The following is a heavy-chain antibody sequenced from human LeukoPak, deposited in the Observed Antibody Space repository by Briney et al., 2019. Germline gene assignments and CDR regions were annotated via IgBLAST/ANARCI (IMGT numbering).Heavy chain of an antibody. CDR3: ARAGDSSGWYFVY. CDR1: GGSISSYY. CDR2: IYSSGSA. V-gene: IGHV4-59*01. J-gene: IGHJ4*02. Sequence: SETLSLTCTASGGSISSYYWSWIRQPPGKGLEWIGYIYSSGSANYNPSLESRVTISVDTSKNRFSLKLSSVTAADTAMYYCARAGDSSGWYFVYWGQGTLVTVSS. D-gene: IGHD6-19*01.